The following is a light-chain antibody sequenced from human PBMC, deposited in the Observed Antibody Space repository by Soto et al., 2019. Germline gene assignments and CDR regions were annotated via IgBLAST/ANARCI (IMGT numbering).Light chain of an antibody. CDR3: QQYGHWPRT. V-gene: IGKV3-15*01. J-gene: IGKJ1*01. Sequence: EIVMTQSPATLSVSPGERATLSCRASQSVSSNLAWVQQKPGQAPRLLIFDASTRATGIPVRFSGSGSGTEFTLTISSLQSEDFAVYYCQQYGHWPRTFGKGTKVEIK. CDR1: QSVSSN. CDR2: DAS.